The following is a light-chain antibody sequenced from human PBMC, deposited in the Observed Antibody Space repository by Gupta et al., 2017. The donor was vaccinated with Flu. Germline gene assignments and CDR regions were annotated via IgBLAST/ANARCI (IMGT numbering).Light chain of an antibody. CDR3: QAAESTRTHYV. CDR2: KDN. Sequence: GQTARMTGAGEAVAVKYVDWLQQKAGQAPALLVYKDNERRSGGPERFSAAGSGTTGTLTISGGQGEDEAEYYCQAAESTRTHYVFGGGIKVTVL. CDR1: AVAVKY. V-gene: IGLV3-25*03. J-gene: IGLJ1*01.